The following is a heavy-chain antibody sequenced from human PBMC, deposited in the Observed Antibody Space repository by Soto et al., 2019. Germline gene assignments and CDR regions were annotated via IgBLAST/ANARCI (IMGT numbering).Heavy chain of an antibody. CDR1: GYTFTGYY. V-gene: IGHV1-2*04. J-gene: IGHJ4*02. CDR3: ATSRYYYGSVSSYPSSLDY. Sequence: SVKVSCKASGYTFTGYYMHWVRQAPGQGLEWMGWINPNSGGTKYAQKFQGWVTMTRDTSISTAYMELSRLRSDDTAVYYCATSRYYYGSVSSYPSSLDYCGQGPLVTVSS. CDR2: INPNSGGT. D-gene: IGHD3-10*01.